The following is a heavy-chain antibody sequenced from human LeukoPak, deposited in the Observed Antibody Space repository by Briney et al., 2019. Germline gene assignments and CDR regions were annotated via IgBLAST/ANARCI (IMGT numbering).Heavy chain of an antibody. D-gene: IGHD3-10*01. J-gene: IGHJ5*02. V-gene: IGHV4-59*01. CDR3: ARDQLLSWFDP. CDR2: IYYSGST. CDR1: GGSISSYY. Sequence: KPSETLSLTCTVSGGSISSYYWSWIRQPPGKGLEWIGYIYYSGSTNYNPSLKSRVTISVDTSKNQFSLKLSSVTAADTAVYYCARDQLLSWFDPWGQGTLVTVSS.